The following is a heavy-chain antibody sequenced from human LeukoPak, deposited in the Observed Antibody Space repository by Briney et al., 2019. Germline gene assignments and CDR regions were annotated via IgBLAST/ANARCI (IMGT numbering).Heavy chain of an antibody. D-gene: IGHD1-1*01. CDR1: GFTFSSYA. V-gene: IGHV3-48*04. J-gene: IGHJ6*03. CDR2: ISSSGSTI. CDR3: ARNWNYYYYMDV. Sequence: GGSLRLSCAASGFTFSSYAMSWVRQAPGKGLEWVSYISSSGSTIYYADSVKGRFTISRDNAKNSLYLQMNSLRAEDTAVYYCARNWNYYYYMDVWGKGTTVTVSS.